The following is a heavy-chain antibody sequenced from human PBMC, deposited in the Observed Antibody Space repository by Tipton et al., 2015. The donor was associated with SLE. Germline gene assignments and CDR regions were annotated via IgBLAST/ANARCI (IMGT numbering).Heavy chain of an antibody. CDR3: TRRSVTSGTSADL. Sequence: TLSLTCAVYGGSFSGYYWSWIRQAPGKGLEWIGEIDHRGSTKYTPSLKSRVTISLDTSKNQFSLRLSSVTAAGTAVYYCTRRSVTSGTSADLWGQGTLVTVSS. J-gene: IGHJ5*02. CDR1: GGSFSGYY. D-gene: IGHD1-26*01. CDR2: IDHRGST. V-gene: IGHV4-34*01.